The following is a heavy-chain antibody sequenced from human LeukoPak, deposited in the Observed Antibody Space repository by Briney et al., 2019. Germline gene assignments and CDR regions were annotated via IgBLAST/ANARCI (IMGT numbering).Heavy chain of an antibody. CDR1: GGSFSGYY. CDR2: INHSGST. D-gene: IGHD3-10*01. V-gene: IGHV4-34*01. J-gene: IGHJ5*02. CDR3: ARINYGSGSYYFLNNWFDP. Sequence: SETLSLTCAVYGGSFSGYYWSWIRQPPGKGLEWIGEINHSGSTNYNPSLKSRVTISVDTSKNQFSLKLSSVTAADTAVYYCARINYGSGSYYFLNNWFDPWGQGTLVTVSS.